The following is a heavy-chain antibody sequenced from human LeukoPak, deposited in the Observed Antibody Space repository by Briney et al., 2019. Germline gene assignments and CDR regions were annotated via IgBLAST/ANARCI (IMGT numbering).Heavy chain of an antibody. CDR1: GFTFSTYS. V-gene: IGHV3-48*02. CDR3: ARLVYGELSSYDY. Sequence: GGSLRLSCAASGFTFSTYSMNWVRQAPGKGLDWVSFISSNSRTIDYADSVKGRFTISRDNAKNSLYLQMNSLRDEDTAVYYCARLVYGELSSYDYWGQGTLVTVSS. CDR2: ISSNSRTI. J-gene: IGHJ4*02. D-gene: IGHD3-10*02.